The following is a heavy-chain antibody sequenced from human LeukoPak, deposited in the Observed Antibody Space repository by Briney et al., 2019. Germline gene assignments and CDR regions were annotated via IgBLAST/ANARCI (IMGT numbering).Heavy chain of an antibody. CDR1: GFTFSSYA. V-gene: IGHV3-23*01. Sequence: GGSLRLSCAASGFTFSSYAMSWVRQAPGKGLEWVSAISGSGGSTYYADSVKGRFTISRDNSKNTLYLQMNSLRAEDTAVYYCAKPHHYYYCDSSGYDYWGQGTLVTVSS. CDR3: AKPHHYYYCDSSGYDY. D-gene: IGHD3-22*01. CDR2: ISGSGGST. J-gene: IGHJ4*02.